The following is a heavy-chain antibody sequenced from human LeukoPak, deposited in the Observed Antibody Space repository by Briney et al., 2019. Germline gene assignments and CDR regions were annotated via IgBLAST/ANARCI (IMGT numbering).Heavy chain of an antibody. J-gene: IGHJ4*02. V-gene: IGHV4-59*11. D-gene: IGHD3-22*01. CDR2: IYYSGST. Sequence: SETLSLTCKVSGRSMSSHYWSWIRHPPGKGLEWIGDIYYSGSTNYNPSLNSRVTISLDTSKNQFSLNLRSVTAADTAVYYCARDDRSGYSTLGYWGQGTLVTVSS. CDR3: ARDDRSGYSTLGY. CDR1: GRSMSSHY.